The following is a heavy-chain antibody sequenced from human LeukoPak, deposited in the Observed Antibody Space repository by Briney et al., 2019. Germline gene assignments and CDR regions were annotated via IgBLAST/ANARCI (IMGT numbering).Heavy chain of an antibody. V-gene: IGHV3-23*01. CDR1: GFTFSSYG. J-gene: IGHJ4*02. Sequence: SGGTLRLSCAASGFTFSSYGMSWVRQAPGKGLEWVSAISGSGGSTYYADSVKGRFTISRDNSKNTLYLQMNSLRAEDTAVYYCAKELYYYDSSGKRPERINARIRPIDYWGQGTLVTVSS. CDR3: AKELYYYDSSGKRPERINARIRPIDY. D-gene: IGHD3-22*01. CDR2: ISGSGGST.